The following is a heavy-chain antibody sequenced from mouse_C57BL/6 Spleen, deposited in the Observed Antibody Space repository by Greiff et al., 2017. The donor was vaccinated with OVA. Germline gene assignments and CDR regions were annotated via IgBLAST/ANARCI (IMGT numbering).Heavy chain of an antibody. CDR3: ARAGDDYGSSYCYFDD. D-gene: IGHD1-1*01. CDR1: GYTFTSYG. Sequence: QVQLQQSGAELAKPGASVKLSCKASGYTFTSYGISWVKQRPGQGLEWIGEIYPRSGNTYYNETFKSKATLTADTSSSTEYMELRSLTNEDSAVYFGARAGDDYGSSYCYFDDWGTGTTVTVSA. J-gene: IGHJ1*03. V-gene: IGHV1-81*01. CDR2: IYPRSGNT.